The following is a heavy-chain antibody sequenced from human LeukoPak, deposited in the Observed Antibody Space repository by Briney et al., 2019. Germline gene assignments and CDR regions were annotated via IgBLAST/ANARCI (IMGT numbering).Heavy chain of an antibody. CDR3: ATRIAPG. D-gene: IGHD6-13*01. J-gene: IGHJ4*02. CDR2: ISASGVTT. Sequence: GGSLRLSCAASGFTFSSFGMSWVRQAPGKGLEWVSAISASGVTTYYADSVKGRFTISRDNSKNTLYLHMNSLRAEDTALYYCATRIAPGWGQGTLVTVPS. CDR1: GFTFSSFG. V-gene: IGHV3-23*01.